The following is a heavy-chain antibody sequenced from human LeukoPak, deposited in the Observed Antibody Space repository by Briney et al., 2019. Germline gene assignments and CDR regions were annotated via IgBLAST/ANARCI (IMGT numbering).Heavy chain of an antibody. CDR1: GGAISGRRDY. J-gene: IGHJ3*02. CDR2: IYYSGST. Sequence: SETLSLACTVSGGAISGRRDYWGWIRQPPGKGLEWIASIYYSGSTHYNPSLKSRVTISVDTSRNQFSLELRTATAADSAMYYCARNVSKGEPGGAFDIWGQGTMVTVSS. CDR3: ARNVSKGEPGGAFDI. V-gene: IGHV4-39*01. D-gene: IGHD3-16*01.